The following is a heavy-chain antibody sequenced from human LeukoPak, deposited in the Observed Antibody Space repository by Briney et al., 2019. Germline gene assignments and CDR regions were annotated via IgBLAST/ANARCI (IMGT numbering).Heavy chain of an antibody. CDR2: ISYDGSNK. J-gene: IGHJ4*02. D-gene: IGHD3-22*01. CDR1: GFTFSSYA. Sequence: GGSLRLSCAASGFTFSSYAMHWVRQAPGKGLEWVAVISYDGSNKYYADSVKGRFTISRDNSKNTLYLQMSSLRAEDTAVYYCARDSARITMIVVVTSTPDYWGQGTLVTVSS. CDR3: ARDSARITMIVVVTSTPDY. V-gene: IGHV3-30-3*01.